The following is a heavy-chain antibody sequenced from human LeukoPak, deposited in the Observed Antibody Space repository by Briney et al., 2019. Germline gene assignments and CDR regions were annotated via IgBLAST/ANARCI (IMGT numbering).Heavy chain of an antibody. D-gene: IGHD3-10*01. CDR3: ARSYYGSGSYSY. V-gene: IGHV1-2*02. CDR1: GYTFTGYY. CDR2: INPNSGGT. J-gene: IGHJ4*02. Sequence: ASEKVSCKASGYTFTGYYMHWVRQAAGQGLEWMGWINPNSGGTNYAQKFQGRVTMTRDTSISTAYMELSRLRSDDTAVYYCARSYYGSGSYSYWGQGTLVTVSS.